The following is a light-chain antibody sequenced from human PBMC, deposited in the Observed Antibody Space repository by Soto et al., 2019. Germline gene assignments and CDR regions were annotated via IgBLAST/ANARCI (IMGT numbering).Light chain of an antibody. J-gene: IGKJ5*01. CDR3: QQANSFPIT. Sequence: DTQMTQSPSSVSASVGDRVTITCRASQAINTWLAWYQQKPGKAPKLLIYAASTLQSGVPSRFSGSGSGTDFTLTISSLQPGDFATYYCQQANSFPITFGQGTRVDIK. CDR2: AAS. CDR1: QAINTW. V-gene: IGKV1-12*01.